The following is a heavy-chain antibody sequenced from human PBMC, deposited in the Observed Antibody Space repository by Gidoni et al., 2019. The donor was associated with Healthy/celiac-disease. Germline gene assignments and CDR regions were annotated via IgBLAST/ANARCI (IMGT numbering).Heavy chain of an antibody. CDR2: IYYSGST. Sequence: QQQLQESGAGLVKPSETLSLTCTGPGGSISSSSYYWGWIRQPPGKGLEWIGSIYYSGSTYYNPSLKSRVTISVDTSKNQFSLKLSSVTAADTAVYYCAKSDYEDHWYFDLWGRGTLVTVSS. V-gene: IGHV4-39*01. J-gene: IGHJ2*01. D-gene: IGHD4-17*01. CDR3: AKSDYEDHWYFDL. CDR1: GGSISSSSYY.